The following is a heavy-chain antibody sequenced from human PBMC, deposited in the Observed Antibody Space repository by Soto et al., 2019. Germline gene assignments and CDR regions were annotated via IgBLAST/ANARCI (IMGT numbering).Heavy chain of an antibody. J-gene: IGHJ5*02. CDR2: IKEDGSEI. V-gene: IGHV3-7*01. Sequence: DVQLVESGGGLVQPGGSLRLSCAASGFTFSRYWMSWVRQAPGKGPEWVASIKEDGSEIYYVDSVKGRFTISRDNAKNALHLHMNSLRVEDTGMYYCAREYRWGQGSLVTVSS. CDR3: AREYR. CDR1: GFTFSRYW.